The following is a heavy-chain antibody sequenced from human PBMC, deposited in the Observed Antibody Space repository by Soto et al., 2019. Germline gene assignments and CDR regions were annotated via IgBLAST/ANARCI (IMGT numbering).Heavy chain of an antibody. V-gene: IGHV1-69*01. D-gene: IGHD3-3*01. CDR1: GGTFSSYA. CDR2: IIPIFGTA. J-gene: IGHJ6*02. CDR3: ASGFWSGFSSYYYGMDV. Sequence: QVQLVQSGAEVKKPGSSVKVSCKASGGTFSSYAISWVRQAPGQGLEWMGGIIPIFGTANYAQKFQGRVTITADESTSTGFMELSSLRSEDTAVYYCASGFWSGFSSYYYGMDVWGQGTTVTVSS.